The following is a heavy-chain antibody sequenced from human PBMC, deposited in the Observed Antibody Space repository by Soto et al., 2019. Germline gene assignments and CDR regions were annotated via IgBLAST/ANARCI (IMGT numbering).Heavy chain of an antibody. CDR3: ARGGGVYYFDS. V-gene: IGHV4-59*01. J-gene: IGHJ4*02. CDR2: IYYSGIT. Sequence: QVQLQESGPGLVKPSETLSLTCTVSGGSISSYYWSWIRQPPGKGLEWIGYIYYSGITDYNPSLEGRVTISVDTSKSQFSRKLGSVTAADTAVYYCARGGGVYYFDSWGQATLVTVSS. CDR1: GGSISSYY. D-gene: IGHD2-8*02.